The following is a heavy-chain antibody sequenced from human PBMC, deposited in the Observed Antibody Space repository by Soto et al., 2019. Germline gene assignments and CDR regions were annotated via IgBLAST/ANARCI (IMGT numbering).Heavy chain of an antibody. CDR1: GGTFSSYA. J-gene: IGHJ6*02. V-gene: IGHV1-69*06. D-gene: IGHD6-13*01. CDR3: ARDSLFMAAPRRGYYYGMDV. Sequence: QVQLVQSGAEVKKPGSSVKVSCKASGGTFSSYAISWVRQAPGQGLEWMGGIIPIFGTANYAQKFQGRVTITADKSTSTAYMELSSLRSEDTAVYYCARDSLFMAAPRRGYYYGMDVWGQGTTVTVSS. CDR2: IIPIFGTA.